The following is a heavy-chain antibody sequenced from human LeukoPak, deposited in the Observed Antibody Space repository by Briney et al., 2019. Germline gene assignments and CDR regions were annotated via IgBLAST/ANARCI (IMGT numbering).Heavy chain of an antibody. CDR3: ARDDDYYGSGSPVAFDI. CDR1: GGTFSSYA. CDR2: IIPIFGTA. Sequence: WASVKVSCKASGGTFSSYAISWVRQAPGQGLEWMGGIIPIFGTANYAQKFQGRVTITTDESTSTAYMELSSLRSEDTAVYYCARDDDYYGSGSPVAFDIWGQGTMVTVSS. J-gene: IGHJ3*02. D-gene: IGHD3-10*01. V-gene: IGHV1-69*05.